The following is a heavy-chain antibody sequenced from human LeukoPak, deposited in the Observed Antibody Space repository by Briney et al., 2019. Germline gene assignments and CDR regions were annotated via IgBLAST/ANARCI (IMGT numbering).Heavy chain of an antibody. J-gene: IGHJ4*02. Sequence: ASVKVSCKASGYTFTGYYMHWVRQAPGQGLEWMGWINPNSGGTNYAQKFQGRVTMTRDTSISTAYMELSRLRSDDTAVYYCARDSPSSNPTGDWGQGTLVTVSS. CDR3: ARDSPSSNPTGD. CDR1: GYTFTGYY. CDR2: INPNSGGT. D-gene: IGHD4-11*01. V-gene: IGHV1-2*02.